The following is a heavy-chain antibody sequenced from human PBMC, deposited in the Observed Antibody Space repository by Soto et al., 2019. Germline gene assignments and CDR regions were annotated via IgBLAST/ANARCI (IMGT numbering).Heavy chain of an antibody. J-gene: IGHJ4*02. CDR2: ISAYNGNT. V-gene: IGHV1-18*01. CDR3: ARDREYSSGWYVSPEPYYFDY. Sequence: ASVKVSCKASGYTFTSYGISWVRQAPGQGLEWMGWISAYNGNTNYAQKLQGRVTMTTDTSTSTAYMELRSLRSDDTAVYYCARDREYSSGWYVSPEPYYFDYWGQGTLVTVSS. CDR1: GYTFTSYG. D-gene: IGHD6-19*01.